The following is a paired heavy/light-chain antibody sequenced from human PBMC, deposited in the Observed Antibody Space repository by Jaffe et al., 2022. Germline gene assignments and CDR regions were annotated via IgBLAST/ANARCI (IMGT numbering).Heavy chain of an antibody. Sequence: EVQLLESGGGSVQPGRSLRLSCVASGFTYYNYVMSWVRQAPGKGLEWVSGISGGGTVTFYADSVRGRFTTSRDNSQNTLFLQMNSLRAEDTAVYYCAKLYGSGTYFAFDTWGQGTMVTVSS. J-gene: IGHJ3*02. CDR1: GFTYYNYV. CDR2: ISGGGTVT. V-gene: IGHV3-23*01. CDR3: AKLYGSGTYFAFDT. D-gene: IGHD3-10*01.
Light chain of an antibody. CDR2: TAS. CDR1: QDIRDH. J-gene: IGKJ5*01. V-gene: IGKV1-16*01. CDR3: QQYNAYPIT. Sequence: DIQMTQSPSSLSASVGDRVTITCRASQDIRDHLAWFQQKPGKAPKSLTYTASSLQSGVPSRFGGSGSGTDFTLTISSLQPEDFATYYCQQYNAYPITFGQGTRLEIK.